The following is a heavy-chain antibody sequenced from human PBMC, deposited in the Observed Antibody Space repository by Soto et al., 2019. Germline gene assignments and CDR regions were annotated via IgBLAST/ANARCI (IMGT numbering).Heavy chain of an antibody. Sequence: QVQLVQSGAEVKQPGSSVKVSCKTSGGTFSTYAIYWVRQAPGQGLEWMGAIIPLFGTADYAQKFQGRVTITADESTSTAYMELSSLRSEDTAVYYCARPKGSYSSGYYYFDYWGREPWSPSP. D-gene: IGHD6-19*01. J-gene: IGHJ4*02. V-gene: IGHV1-69*01. CDR1: GGTFSTYA. CDR2: IIPLFGTA. CDR3: ARPKGSYSSGYYYFDY.